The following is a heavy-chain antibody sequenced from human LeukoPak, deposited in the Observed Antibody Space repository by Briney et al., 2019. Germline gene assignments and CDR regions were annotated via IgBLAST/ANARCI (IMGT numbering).Heavy chain of an antibody. J-gene: IGHJ4*02. CDR2: IWYDGSNK. CDR1: GFTFSRYG. D-gene: IGHD3-22*01. CDR3: ASCYDSSGYWIDY. Sequence: PGRSLRLSCAASGFTFSRYGMHWVRQAPGNGLEWVAVIWYDGSNKYYADSVKGRFTISRDNSKNTLYLQMNSLRAEDTAVYYCASCYDSSGYWIDYWGQGTLVTVSS. V-gene: IGHV3-33*01.